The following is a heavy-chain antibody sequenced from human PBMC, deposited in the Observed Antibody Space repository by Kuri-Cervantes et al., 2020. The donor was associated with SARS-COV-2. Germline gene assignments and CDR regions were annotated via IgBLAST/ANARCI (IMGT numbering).Heavy chain of an antibody. J-gene: IGHJ4*02. Sequence: LSLTCAASGFTFSGYAMHWVRQAPGKGLEWVAVILYDGSNKYYADSVKGRFTISRDNSKNTLYLQMNSLRAEDTAVYYCAREGGEWELLPDYWDQGTLVTVSS. CDR3: AREGGEWELLPDY. CDR2: ILYDGSNK. D-gene: IGHD1-26*01. CDR1: GFTFSGYA. V-gene: IGHV3-30-3*01.